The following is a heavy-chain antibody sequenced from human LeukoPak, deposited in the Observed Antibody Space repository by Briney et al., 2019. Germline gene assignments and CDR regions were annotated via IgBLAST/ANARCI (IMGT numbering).Heavy chain of an antibody. CDR1: GGSFSGYY. CDR2: INHSGST. Sequence: ASETLSLTCAVYGGSFSGYYWSWIRQPPGKGLEWIGEINHSGSTNYNPSLKSRVTISLDTSKNQFSLKLTSVSAADTAVYYCAKGRPAAGQYYFDYWGQGTLVTVSS. V-gene: IGHV4-34*09. J-gene: IGHJ4*02. D-gene: IGHD6-13*01. CDR3: AKGRPAAGQYYFDY.